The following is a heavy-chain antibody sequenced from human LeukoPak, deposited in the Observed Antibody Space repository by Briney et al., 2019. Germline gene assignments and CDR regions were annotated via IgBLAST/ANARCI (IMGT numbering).Heavy chain of an antibody. CDR1: GGSISSGGYY. V-gene: IGHV4-31*03. J-gene: IGHJ4*02. CDR2: IYYSGST. CDR3: ARQVDTAMGTPRGLYYFDY. Sequence: PSQTLSLTCTVSGGSISSGGYYWSWIRQHPGKGLEWIGYIYYSGSTYYNPSLKSRVTISVDTSKNQFSLKLSSVTAADTAVYYCARQVDTAMGTPRGLYYFDYWGQGTLVTVSS. D-gene: IGHD5-18*01.